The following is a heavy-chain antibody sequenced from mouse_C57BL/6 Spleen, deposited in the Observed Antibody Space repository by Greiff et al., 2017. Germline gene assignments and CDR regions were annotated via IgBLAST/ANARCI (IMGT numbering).Heavy chain of an antibody. D-gene: IGHD4-1*01. CDR3: AREGANWGYYFDY. CDR2: IYPGDGDT. CDR1: GYAFSSYW. Sequence: QVQLQQSGAELVKPGASVQISCKASGYAFSSYWMNWVKQRPGKGLEWIGQIYPGDGDTNYNGKFKGKATLTADKSSSTAYMQLSSLTSEDSAVYFCAREGANWGYYFDYWGQGTTLTVSS. J-gene: IGHJ2*01. V-gene: IGHV1-80*01.